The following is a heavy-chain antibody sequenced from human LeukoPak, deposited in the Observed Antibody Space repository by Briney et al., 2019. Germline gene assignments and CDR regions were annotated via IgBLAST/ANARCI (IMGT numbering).Heavy chain of an antibody. J-gene: IGHJ4*02. D-gene: IGHD7-27*01. Sequence: GGSLRLSCAASGFTFSSYSMNWVRQAPGKGLEWVSSISSSSSYIYYADSVKGRFTISRVNAKNSLYLQMNSLRAEDTAVYYCARESGEAFDYWGQGTLVTVSS. V-gene: IGHV3-21*01. CDR1: GFTFSSYS. CDR3: ARESGEAFDY. CDR2: ISSSSSYI.